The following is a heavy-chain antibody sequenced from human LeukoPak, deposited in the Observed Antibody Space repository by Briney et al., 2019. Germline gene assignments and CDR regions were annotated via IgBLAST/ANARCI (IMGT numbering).Heavy chain of an antibody. J-gene: IGHJ4*02. D-gene: IGHD5-24*01. CDR1: GFTFNNYN. Sequence: PGGSLRLSCAASGFTFNNYNMNWVRQAPGKGLEWISDITSSSTTIYYADSVKGRFTISRDNAKNSLYLQMNSLRAEDTAVYYCAREGRWQQHFDYWGQGTLVTVSS. V-gene: IGHV3-48*01. CDR2: ITSSSTTI. CDR3: AREGRWQQHFDY.